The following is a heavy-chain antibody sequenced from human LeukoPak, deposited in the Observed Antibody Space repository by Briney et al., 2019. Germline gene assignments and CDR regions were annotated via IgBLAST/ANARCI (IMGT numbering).Heavy chain of an antibody. D-gene: IGHD3-3*01. CDR2: ISWRNIDI. V-gene: IGHV3-21*01. CDR3: ARDERTIFGVVKGFDP. Sequence: PGGSLRLSCVASGFTLSSYNMKWVRQAPGKRLEWVSSISWRNIDIEYADSVKGRFTISRDNDKKSLYLQMNSLRVEDTAVYYCARDERTIFGVVKGFDPWGQGTLVTVSS. J-gene: IGHJ5*02. CDR1: GFTLSSYN.